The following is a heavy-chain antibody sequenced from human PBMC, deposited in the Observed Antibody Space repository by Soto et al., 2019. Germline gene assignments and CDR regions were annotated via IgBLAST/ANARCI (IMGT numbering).Heavy chain of an antibody. V-gene: IGHV4-31*03. D-gene: IGHD3-10*01. CDR2: IHHSGST. CDR1: GSSVSSGGYY. J-gene: IGHJ1*01. Sequence: SETLSLTCNLSGSSVSSGGYYWTWIRQHQGKGREWIGNIHHSGSTFYNPSLKSRVSISVDTSKNQFSLKLSSVTAADTAVYFCVRGVLSWGQGTLVTVS. CDR3: VRGVLS.